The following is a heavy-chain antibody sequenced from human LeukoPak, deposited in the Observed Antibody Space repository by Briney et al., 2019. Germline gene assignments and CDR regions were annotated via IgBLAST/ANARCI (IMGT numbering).Heavy chain of an antibody. CDR2: LSGSGGST. Sequence: GGSLRLSCAASGFTFGNSAMNWVRLAPGKGLEWVSTLSGSGGSTFYADSVKGRLTISRDNAERSVYLQMNSLRVEDTAVYYCARVTSESQLGDALDIWGQGTMVTVSS. V-gene: IGHV3-23*01. J-gene: IGHJ3*02. CDR1: GFTFGNSA. CDR3: ARVTSESQLGDALDI. D-gene: IGHD2-2*01.